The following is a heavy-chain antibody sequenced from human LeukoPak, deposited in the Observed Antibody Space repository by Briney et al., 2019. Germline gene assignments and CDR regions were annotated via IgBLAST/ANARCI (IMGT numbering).Heavy chain of an antibody. Sequence: SETVSLTCAVYGGSFSGYYWSWIRQPPGKGLEWIGEINHSGSTNYNPSLKSRVTISVDTSKNQFSLKLSSVTAADTAVYYCASRAVAGTLVYWGQGTLVTVSS. J-gene: IGHJ4*02. CDR1: GGSFSGYY. V-gene: IGHV4-34*01. D-gene: IGHD6-19*01. CDR3: ASRAVAGTLVY. CDR2: INHSGST.